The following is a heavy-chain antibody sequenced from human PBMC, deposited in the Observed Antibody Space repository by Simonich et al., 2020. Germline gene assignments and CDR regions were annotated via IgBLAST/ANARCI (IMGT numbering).Heavy chain of an antibody. Sequence: EVQLVESGGGLVQPGGSLRLSCTASGFTFSSYWMSWVRQDPGKGLEWVANIKQDGSEKYYVASVKGRFTISRDTAKNSLYLQMNSLRAEDTAVYYCARDGLGTAYYYYMDVWGKGTTVTVSS. D-gene: IGHD7-27*01. CDR3: ARDGLGTAYYYYMDV. CDR2: IKQDGSEK. J-gene: IGHJ6*03. V-gene: IGHV3-7*01. CDR1: GFTFSSYW.